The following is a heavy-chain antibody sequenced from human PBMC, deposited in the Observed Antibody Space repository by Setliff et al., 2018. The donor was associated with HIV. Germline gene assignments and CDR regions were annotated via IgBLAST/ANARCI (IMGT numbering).Heavy chain of an antibody. Sequence: SETLSLTCAVYGGSFSGYYWSWIRQPPGKGLEWIGEINHSGSTNYNTSLKSRVTISVDTSKNQFSLKLSSVTAADTAVYYCARGALEDVLMVYAIRYYYYYMDVWGKGTTVTVSS. CDR1: GGSFSGYY. D-gene: IGHD2-8*01. CDR3: ARGALEDVLMVYAIRYYYYYMDV. V-gene: IGHV4-34*01. CDR2: INHSGST. J-gene: IGHJ6*03.